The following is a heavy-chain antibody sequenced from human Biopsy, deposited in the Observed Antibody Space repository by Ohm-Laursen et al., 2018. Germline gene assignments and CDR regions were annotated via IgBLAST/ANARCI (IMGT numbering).Heavy chain of an antibody. J-gene: IGHJ4*02. V-gene: IGHV1-69*11. CDR1: TGTFNSYG. D-gene: IGHD1-26*01. CDR2: IIPILRTT. Sequence: SSVKVSCKSPTGTFNSYGIIWVRQAPGQGLEWMGRIIPILRTTAYAQTFLGRVTITADSPTSTVDMELTSLTSDDTAVYYCARDALGGGSYRFFYWGQGSLVTVSS. CDR3: ARDALGGGSYRFFY.